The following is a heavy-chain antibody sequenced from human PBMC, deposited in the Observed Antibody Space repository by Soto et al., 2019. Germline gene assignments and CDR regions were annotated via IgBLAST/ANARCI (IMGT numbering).Heavy chain of an antibody. CDR2: INAGNGNT. Sequence: ASVKVSCKASGYTFTGYDINWVRQATGQRLEWMGWINAGNGNTKYSQKFQGRVTITRDTSASTAYMELSSLRSEDTAVYYCARGGVVAALNAGFDPWGQGTLVTVSS. J-gene: IGHJ5*02. V-gene: IGHV1-3*01. CDR3: ARGGVVAALNAGFDP. D-gene: IGHD2-15*01. CDR1: GYTFTGYD.